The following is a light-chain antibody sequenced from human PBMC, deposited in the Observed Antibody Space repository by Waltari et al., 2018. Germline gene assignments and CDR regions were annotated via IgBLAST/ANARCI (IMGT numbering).Light chain of an antibody. V-gene: IGLV2-14*01. J-gene: IGLJ2*01. Sequence: QSALTQPASVSGSPGPSITISCTGTSSDVGGYNYVSWYQQHPGKAPKLMIYEVSNRPSGVSYRFSCSKSGNTAPLTISGLQAEDEADYYCSSYTSSGNLAVIFGGGTKLTVL. CDR2: EVS. CDR3: SSYTSSGNLAVI. CDR1: SSDVGGYNY.